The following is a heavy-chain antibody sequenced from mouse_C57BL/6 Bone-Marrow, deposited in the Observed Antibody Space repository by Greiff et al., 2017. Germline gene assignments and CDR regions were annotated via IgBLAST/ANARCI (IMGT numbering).Heavy chain of an antibody. D-gene: IGHD1-1*01. Sequence: QVQLQQSGAELVMPGASVKLSCKASGYTFTSYWMHWVKQRPGQGLEWIGEIDPSDSYTNYTQKFKGKSTLTVDKSSSTAYMQLSSLTSEDSAVYYCARPTTVVATDWYFDVWGTGTTVTVSS. J-gene: IGHJ1*03. CDR3: ARPTTVVATDWYFDV. CDR2: IDPSDSYT. V-gene: IGHV1-69*01. CDR1: GYTFTSYW.